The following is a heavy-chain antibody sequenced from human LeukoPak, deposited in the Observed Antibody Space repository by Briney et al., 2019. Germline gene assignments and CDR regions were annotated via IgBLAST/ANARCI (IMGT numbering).Heavy chain of an antibody. CDR2: IYYSGST. D-gene: IGHD3-16*01. CDR1: GGSISSGGYY. V-gene: IGHV4-31*03. CDR3: ARVSKGVLGTHSYNFDY. J-gene: IGHJ4*02. Sequence: PSETLSLTCTVSGGSISSGGYYWSWIRRHPGKGLEWIGYIYYSGSTYYNPSLKSRVSISVDTSKNQFSLKLSSVTAADTAVYYCARVSKGVLGTHSYNFDYWGQGTLVTVSS.